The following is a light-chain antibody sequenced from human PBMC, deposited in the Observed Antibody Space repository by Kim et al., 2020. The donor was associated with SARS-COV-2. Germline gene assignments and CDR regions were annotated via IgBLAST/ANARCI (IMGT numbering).Light chain of an antibody. CDR1: QSVRSSY. CDR3: QQYGSSPRT. V-gene: IGKV3-20*01. J-gene: IGKJ2*01. CDR2: GAS. Sequence: LSPGESATLACRASQSVRSSYLDWCQQKPGQAPRLLIHGASSRATGIPDRFSGSGSGTDFSLTISRLEPEDFAVYYCQQYGSSPRTFGQGTKLEI.